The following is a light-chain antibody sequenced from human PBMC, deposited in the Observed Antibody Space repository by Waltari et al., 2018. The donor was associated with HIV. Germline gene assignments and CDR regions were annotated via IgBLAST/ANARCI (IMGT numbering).Light chain of an antibody. Sequence: QTVVTQEPSFSVSPGGTVTLTCGLSSCTVSHSYHPSWYQQTPGQAPRTLIYSTNTRSSGVPDRFSGSILGNKAALTITGAQADDESDYYCVLFMGNGIWVFGGGTKLTVL. J-gene: IGLJ3*02. CDR1: SCTVSHSYH. CDR3: VLFMGNGIWV. V-gene: IGLV8-61*01. CDR2: STN.